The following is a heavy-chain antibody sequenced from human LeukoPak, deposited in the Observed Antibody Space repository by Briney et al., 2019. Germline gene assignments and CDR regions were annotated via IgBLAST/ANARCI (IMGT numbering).Heavy chain of an antibody. CDR2: ISPSRGGT. V-gene: IGHV1-2*02. D-gene: IGHD3-16*02. Sequence: ASVKVSCKAAGYTFIGYYMLWGRQAPGQGLEWRGWISPSRGGTNYAQKFQGRVTMTRDTSITTAYMELSRLRSDDTAVYYCARDPITFGGDIVIPEILGMDVWGQGTTVTVSS. CDR1: GYTFIGYY. J-gene: IGHJ6*02. CDR3: ARDPITFGGDIVIPEILGMDV.